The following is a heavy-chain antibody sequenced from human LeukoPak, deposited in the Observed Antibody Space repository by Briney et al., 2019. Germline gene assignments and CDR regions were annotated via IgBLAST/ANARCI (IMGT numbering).Heavy chain of an antibody. CDR2: MNPNSGNT. CDR3: ARGSSGGRYCSGGSCYPGWYYYGMDV. D-gene: IGHD2-15*01. J-gene: IGHJ6*02. V-gene: IGHV1-8*01. Sequence: ASVKVSCKASGYTFTSYDINWVRQATGQGLEWMGWMNPNSGNTGYTQKFQGRVTMTRNTSISTAYMELSSLRSEDTAVYYCARGSSGGRYCSGGSCYPGWYYYGMDVWGQGTTVSVSS. CDR1: GYTFTSYD.